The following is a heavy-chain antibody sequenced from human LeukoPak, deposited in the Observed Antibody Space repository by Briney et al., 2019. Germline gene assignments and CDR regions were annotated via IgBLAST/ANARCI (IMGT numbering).Heavy chain of an antibody. CDR2: INHSGST. Sequence: SETLSLTCAVYGGSFSGYYWSWIRQPPGKGLEWTGEINHSGSTNYNPSLKSRVTISVDTSKNQFSLKLSSVTAADTAVYYCARAFSLRLLRWFDPWGQGTLVTVSS. V-gene: IGHV4-34*01. D-gene: IGHD2-15*01. CDR1: GGSFSGYY. CDR3: ARAFSLRLLRWFDP. J-gene: IGHJ5*02.